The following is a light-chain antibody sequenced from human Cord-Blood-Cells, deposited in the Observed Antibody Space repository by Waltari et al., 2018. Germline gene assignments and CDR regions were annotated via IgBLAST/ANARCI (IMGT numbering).Light chain of an antibody. CDR2: DAS. CDR3: QQYDNLPLT. Sequence: DIQMTQSPSPLPASVGDRVTLTCQASQDISNYLNWYQQKPGKDPKLLIYDASNLETGVPSRFSGSGSGTDFTFTISSLQPEDIATYYCQQYDNLPLTFGGGTKVEIK. CDR1: QDISNY. V-gene: IGKV1-33*01. J-gene: IGKJ4*01.